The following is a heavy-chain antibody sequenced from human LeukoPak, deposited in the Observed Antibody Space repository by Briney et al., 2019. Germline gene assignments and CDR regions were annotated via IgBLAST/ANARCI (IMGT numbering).Heavy chain of an antibody. CDR3: AKDSVVSSGWYYFDY. V-gene: IGHV3-23*01. CDR1: GLTFSSYA. CDR2: ISGSGGST. J-gene: IGHJ4*02. D-gene: IGHD6-19*01. Sequence: GGSLTPSCAPSGLTFSSYAMSWVRQAPGKGREWASAISGSGGSTYYADSVKGRFTISRDNSKNTLYLQMNSLRAEDTAVYYCAKDSVVSSGWYYFDYWGQGTLVTVSS.